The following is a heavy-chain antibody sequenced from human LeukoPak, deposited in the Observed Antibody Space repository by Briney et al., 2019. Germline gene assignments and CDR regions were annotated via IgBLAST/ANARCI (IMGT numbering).Heavy chain of an antibody. J-gene: IGHJ4*02. CDR3: ARHLLAYGYCSGGSCPYYFDY. D-gene: IGHD2-15*01. V-gene: IGHV4-34*01. CDR1: GGSFSDYY. Sequence: SETLSLTCAVFGGSFSDYYWRWIRQPPGKGLEWIGEINHSGSTIYNPSLKSRVTISVDTSKNQFSLKLSSVTAADTAVYYCARHLLAYGYCSGGSCPYYFDYWGQGTLVTVSS. CDR2: INHSGST.